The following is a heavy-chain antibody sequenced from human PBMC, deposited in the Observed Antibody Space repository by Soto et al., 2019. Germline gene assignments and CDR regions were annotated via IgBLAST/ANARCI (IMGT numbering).Heavy chain of an antibody. CDR2: IIPIFGTA. CDR1: GGTFSSYA. D-gene: IGHD1-7*01. J-gene: IGHJ5*02. Sequence: GASVKVSCKASGGTFSSYAISWVRQAPGQGLEWMGGIIPIFGTANYAQKFQGRVTITADESTSTAYMELSSLRSEDTAVYYCARDPTVRITGTPPPHPWGQGTLVTVSS. V-gene: IGHV1-69*13. CDR3: ARDPTVRITGTPPPHP.